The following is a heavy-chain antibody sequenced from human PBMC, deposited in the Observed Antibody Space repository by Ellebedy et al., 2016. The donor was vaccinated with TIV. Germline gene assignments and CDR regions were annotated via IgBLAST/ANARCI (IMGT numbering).Heavy chain of an antibody. V-gene: IGHV3-48*01. J-gene: IGHJ4*02. CDR1: GITFTSYS. D-gene: IGHD2-21*02. Sequence: GESLKISXAASGITFTSYSMTWLRQAPGKGLDWISYIGSTSGTTHYADSVKGRFTISRDNSKNTLYLQMNSLRAEDTAVYYCARDRHLVVTAILDYWGQGTLVTVSS. CDR2: IGSTSGTT. CDR3: ARDRHLVVTAILDY.